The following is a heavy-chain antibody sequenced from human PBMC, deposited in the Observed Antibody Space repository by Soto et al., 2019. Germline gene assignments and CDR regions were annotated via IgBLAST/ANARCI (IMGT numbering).Heavy chain of an antibody. J-gene: IGHJ6*02. CDR1: GYTFNNYG. V-gene: IGHV1-18*01. CDR3: AREGVAPYYYYGMDV. Sequence: ASVKVSCKASGYTFNNYGITWVRQAPGQGLEWMGWINAYNGHTNYAQTFQGRVTMTTDTSTSTVHMEVRSLRSDDTAVYYCAREGVAPYYYYGMDVWGQGTPVTVSS. CDR2: INAYNGHT. D-gene: IGHD5-12*01.